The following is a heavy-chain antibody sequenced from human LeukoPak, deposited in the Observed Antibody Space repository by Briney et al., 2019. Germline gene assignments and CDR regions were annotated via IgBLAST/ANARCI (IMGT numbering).Heavy chain of an antibody. CDR2: ISGSGGST. CDR3: ARARSTVTTTGGGFDY. V-gene: IGHV3-23*01. CDR1: GFTFSSYG. J-gene: IGHJ4*02. D-gene: IGHD4-17*01. Sequence: GGSLRLSCAASGFTFSSYGMSWVRQAPGKGLEWVSAISGSGGSTYYADSVKGRFTISRDNSKNTLYLQMNSLRAEDTALYYCARARSTVTTTGGGFDYWGQGTLVTVSS.